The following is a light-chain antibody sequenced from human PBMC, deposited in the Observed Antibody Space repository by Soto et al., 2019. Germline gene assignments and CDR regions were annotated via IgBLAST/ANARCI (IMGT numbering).Light chain of an antibody. CDR2: DAF. J-gene: IGKJ1*01. Sequence: DIQMTQSPPTLSASVGDRVTITCRASQSVDNWLAWYQQKPGKAPELLIYDAFSLKSGVSSRFSGSRSGTEFALTISSLQPNDSATYYCQHYDSPPPTFGPGTKVEVK. V-gene: IGKV1-5*01. CDR3: QHYDSPPPT. CDR1: QSVDNW.